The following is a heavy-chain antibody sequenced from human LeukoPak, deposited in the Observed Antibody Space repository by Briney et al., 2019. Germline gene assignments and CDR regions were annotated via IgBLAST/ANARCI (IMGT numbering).Heavy chain of an antibody. D-gene: IGHD2-2*01. CDR1: GGSFSGYY. CDR3: AGACSSTSCYVDYMDV. V-gene: IGHV4-34*01. J-gene: IGHJ6*03. Sequence: SETLSLTCAVYGGSFSGYYWSWIRQPPGKGLEWIGEINHSGSTNYNPSLKSRVTISVDTSKNQFSLKLSSVTAADTAVYYCAGACSSTSCYVDYMDVWGKGTTVTISS. CDR2: INHSGST.